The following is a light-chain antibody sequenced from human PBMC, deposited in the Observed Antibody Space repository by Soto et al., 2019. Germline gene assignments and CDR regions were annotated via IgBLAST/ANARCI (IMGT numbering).Light chain of an antibody. CDR3: QQSSSTVLT. J-gene: IGKJ4*01. Sequence: DIQMTQSPSSLSASVGDRVTITCRASQSISSYLNWYQQKPGKAPKLLIYAASSLQGGVPSRFSGSGSGTDFTRTISSLKREDCAIYYCQQSSSTVLTFGGGNKVEIK. CDR1: QSISSY. V-gene: IGKV1-39*01. CDR2: AAS.